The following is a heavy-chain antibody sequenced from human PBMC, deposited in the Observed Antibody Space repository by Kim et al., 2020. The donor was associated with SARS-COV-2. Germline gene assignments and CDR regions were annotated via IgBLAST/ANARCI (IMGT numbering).Heavy chain of an antibody. J-gene: IGHJ4*02. V-gene: IGHV3-33*01. CDR3: ARGRLYGDVWGATWY. CDR2: IWYDGSNK. Sequence: GGSLRLSCAASGFTFSSYGMHWVRQAPGKGLEWVAVIWYDGSNKYYADSVKGRFTISRDNSKNTLYLQMNSLRAEDTAVYYCARGRLYGDVWGATWYWGQGTLVTVSS. D-gene: IGHD3-16*01. CDR1: GFTFSSYG.